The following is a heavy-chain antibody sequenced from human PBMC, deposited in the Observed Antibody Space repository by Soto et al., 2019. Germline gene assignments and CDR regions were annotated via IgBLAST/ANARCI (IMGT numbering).Heavy chain of an antibody. CDR1: GFTFSSYA. V-gene: IGHV3-23*01. CDR3: AKRSSSSTVVY. CDR2: ISGSDDST. J-gene: IGHJ4*02. D-gene: IGHD6-6*01. Sequence: GSLRLSCAASGFTFSSYAMSWVRQAPGKGLEWVSVISGSDDSTYYADSVKGRFTISRDNSKNTLYLQMNSLRAEDTAVYYCAKRSSSSTVVYWGQGTLVTVSS.